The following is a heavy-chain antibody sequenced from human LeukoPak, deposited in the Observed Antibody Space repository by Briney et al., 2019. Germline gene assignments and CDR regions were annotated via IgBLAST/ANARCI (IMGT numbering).Heavy chain of an antibody. D-gene: IGHD3-22*01. V-gene: IGHV3-7*01. CDR2: IKQDGSEK. CDR1: GFTFSSYW. J-gene: IGHJ4*02. CDR3: ARDLYDSSGYPPYFDY. Sequence: GGSLRLSCAASGFTFSSYWMSWVRQAPGKGLEWVANIKQDGSEKYYVDSVKGRFTISRDNAKNSLYLQMNSLRAEDTAVYYCARDLYDSSGYPPYFDYWGQGTLVTVSS.